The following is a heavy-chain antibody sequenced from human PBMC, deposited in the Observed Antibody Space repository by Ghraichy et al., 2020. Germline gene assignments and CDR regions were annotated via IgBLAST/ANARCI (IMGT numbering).Heavy chain of an antibody. D-gene: IGHD1-26*01. J-gene: IGHJ4*02. CDR1: GGSFSGYY. Sequence: SETLSLTCAVYGGSFSGYYWSWIRQPPGKWLEWIGEINHSGSTNYNPSLKSRVTISVDTSKNQFSLKLSPVTAADTAVYYCARGGVGATALDYWGQGTLVTVSS. CDR2: INHSGST. CDR3: ARGGVGATALDY. V-gene: IGHV4-34*01.